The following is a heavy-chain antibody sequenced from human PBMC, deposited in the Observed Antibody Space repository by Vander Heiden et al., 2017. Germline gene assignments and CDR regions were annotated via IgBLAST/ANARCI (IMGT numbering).Heavy chain of an antibody. CDR2: IWYDGSNK. CDR3: ARDQRQWLVLEAFDI. CDR1: GFTFSSDV. D-gene: IGHD6-19*01. Sequence: QVQLVESGGGVVQPGRSLRLTCAASGFTFSSDVLHWVRQAPGKGLEWVAVIWYDGSNKYYADSVKGRFTIARDNSKNTLYLQMNSLRAEDTAVYYCARDQRQWLVLEAFDIWGQGTMVTVSS. J-gene: IGHJ3*02. V-gene: IGHV3-33*01.